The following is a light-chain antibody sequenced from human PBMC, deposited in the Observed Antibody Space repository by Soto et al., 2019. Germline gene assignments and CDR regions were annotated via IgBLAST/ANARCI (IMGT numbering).Light chain of an antibody. V-gene: IGKV3-20*01. CDR3: QRYGSSPLIT. CDR1: QTVRNNY. Sequence: EIVLTQSPCTLSLSPGERATLSCRASQTVRNNYLAWYQQKPGQAPRLLIYDASSRATGIPDRFSGSGSGTDFTLTISRLEPEDFAVYFCQRYGSSPLITFGQGTRLEI. J-gene: IGKJ5*01. CDR2: DAS.